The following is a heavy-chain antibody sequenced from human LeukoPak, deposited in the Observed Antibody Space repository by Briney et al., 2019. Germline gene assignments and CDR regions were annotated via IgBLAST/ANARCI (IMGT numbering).Heavy chain of an antibody. CDR2: IKQDGSEI. J-gene: IGHJ4*02. CDR1: GFTFSHYW. D-gene: IGHD2-21*02. Sequence: GGSLRLSCAASGFTFSHYWMGWVRQAPGKGLEWVANIKQDGSEIYYLDSVKGRFTISRDNAKTSLYLQMNSLRAEDTAVYYCARDRTVTAGIDYWGQGTLVTVSS. CDR3: ARDRTVTAGIDY. V-gene: IGHV3-7*01.